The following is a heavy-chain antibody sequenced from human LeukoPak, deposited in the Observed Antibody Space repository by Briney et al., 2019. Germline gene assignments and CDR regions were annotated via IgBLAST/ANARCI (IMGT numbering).Heavy chain of an antibody. CDR3: ASLYCSGWYWDFGAADADYMDV. D-gene: IGHD6-19*01. Sequence: GGTLRLSCAASGFNFSIYGMTWVRQAPGKGLEWVSGISGSGGHTYYAVSVQGRFTISRHNSYNMLYLQMNSLRAEDTAVYYCASLYCSGWYWDFGAADADYMDVWGKGTTVTVSS. J-gene: IGHJ6*03. CDR1: GFNFSIYG. CDR2: ISGSGGHT. V-gene: IGHV3-23*01.